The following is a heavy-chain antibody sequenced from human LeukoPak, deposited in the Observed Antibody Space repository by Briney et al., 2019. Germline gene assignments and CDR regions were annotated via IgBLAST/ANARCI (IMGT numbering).Heavy chain of an antibody. D-gene: IGHD6-13*01. Sequence: SETLSLTCTVSGGSISSYYWSWIRQPAGKALEWIGRIYTSGSTNSNPSLKSRVTISIDTSKNQFSLKLSSVTAADTAVYYCARAGGYSSSWSDYWGQGTLVTVSS. CDR1: GGSISSYY. V-gene: IGHV4-4*07. CDR3: ARAGGYSSSWSDY. CDR2: IYTSGST. J-gene: IGHJ4*02.